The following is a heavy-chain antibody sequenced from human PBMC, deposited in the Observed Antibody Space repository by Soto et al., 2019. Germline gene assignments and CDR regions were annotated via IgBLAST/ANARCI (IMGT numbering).Heavy chain of an antibody. CDR1: GFTFSSNA. CDR3: AKALGRDFSDFDS. J-gene: IGHJ4*02. V-gene: IGHV3-23*01. CDR2: ISDSGGST. Sequence: EVQLLESGGGLVQPGGSLRLSCEASGFTFSSNAMTWVRQAPGKGLEWVSAISDSGGSTYYADSVAGLFTISRDNPRHTLYLQMNSLRAEDTAIYYCAKALGRDFSDFDSWGQGTQVTVSS. D-gene: IGHD3-10*01.